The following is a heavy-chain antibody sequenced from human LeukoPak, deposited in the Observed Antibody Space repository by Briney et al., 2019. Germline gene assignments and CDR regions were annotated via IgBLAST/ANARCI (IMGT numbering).Heavy chain of an antibody. CDR1: GFTFSSYG. V-gene: IGHV3-21*01. D-gene: IGHD3-16*01. CDR3: ARALRRLGIWGGNDAFYI. J-gene: IGHJ3*02. CDR2: ISSSSSYI. Sequence: GGSLRLSCAASGFTFSSYGMSWVRQAPGKGLEWVSSISSSSSYIYYADSVKGRFTISRDNAKNSLYLQMNSLRAEDTAVYYCARALRRLGIWGGNDAFYIWGQGTMVTVSS.